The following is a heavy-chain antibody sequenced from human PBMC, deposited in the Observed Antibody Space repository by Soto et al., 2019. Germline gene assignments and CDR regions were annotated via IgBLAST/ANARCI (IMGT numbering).Heavy chain of an antibody. V-gene: IGHV3-23*01. CDR3: AKDTTYYSDSSGHPDARDV. J-gene: IGHJ6*02. CDR1: GFVFSSYS. CDR2: LSAPGVTT. Sequence: PGGSLRLSCAASGFVFSSYSITWVRQAPWKGLEWVSTLSAPGVTTYYADSVQGRFTISRDNYKNTLYLLMDSLRAEDTAVYYSAKDTTYYSDSSGHPDARDVWGQGKTVTVSS. D-gene: IGHD3-22*01.